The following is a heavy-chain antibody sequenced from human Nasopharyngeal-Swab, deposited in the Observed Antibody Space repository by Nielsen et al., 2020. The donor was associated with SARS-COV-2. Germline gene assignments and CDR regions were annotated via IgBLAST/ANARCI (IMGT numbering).Heavy chain of an antibody. J-gene: IGHJ6*02. CDR2: ISHSGST. V-gene: IGHV4-59*13. CDR1: SDSISPYF. D-gene: IGHD3-10*01. CDR3: ARIDGWGAMDV. Sequence: SETLSLTCTVSSDSISPYFWNWIQQPPGMGLEWIGYISHSGSTNYTPSLKSRVTISIDTSKKQLSLKLRSVTAADTALYYCARIDGWGAMDVWGQGTTVTVSS.